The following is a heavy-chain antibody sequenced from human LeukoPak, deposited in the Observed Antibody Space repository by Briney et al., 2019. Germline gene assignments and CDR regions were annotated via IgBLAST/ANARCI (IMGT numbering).Heavy chain of an antibody. J-gene: IGHJ4*02. CDR1: GDSISSYY. D-gene: IGHD6-19*01. V-gene: IGHV4-59*01. CDR2: IFYSGST. Sequence: SETLSLTCTVSGDSISSYYWSWIRQSPGKGVEWIGNIFYSGSTYYNPSLKSRVTISVDTSRNQFSLKLSSVTAADTAVYYCARGGAVAGFDYFDYWGQGSLVTVSS. CDR3: ARGGAVAGFDYFDY.